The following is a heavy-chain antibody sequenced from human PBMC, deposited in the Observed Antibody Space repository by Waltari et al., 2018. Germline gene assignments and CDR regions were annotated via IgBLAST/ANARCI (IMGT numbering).Heavy chain of an antibody. CDR1: GFIFSDYD. J-gene: IGHJ4*02. CDR3: AKHVVAGRPYYFDY. D-gene: IGHD6-19*01. Sequence: EVQLLESGGGLVQPGGSLRLSCAASGFIFSDYDMTWVRQAPGKGLEWVSTFRCGTTGIDYADPVEGRFTISRDNYKNALYLQMNSLRAEDTAVYFCAKHVVAGRPYYFDYWGQGTLVTVSS. CDR2: FRCGTTGI. V-gene: IGHV3-23*01.